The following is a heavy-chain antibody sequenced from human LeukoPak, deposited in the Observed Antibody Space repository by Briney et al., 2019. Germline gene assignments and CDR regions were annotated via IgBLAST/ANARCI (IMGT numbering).Heavy chain of an antibody. CDR2: IYYSGST. CDR3: ARGLRGDGSGPIFRR. J-gene: IGHJ4*02. V-gene: IGHV4-39*07. D-gene: IGHD3-10*01. Sequence: SETLSLTCTVSGGSISSSSYYWGWIRQPPGKGLEWIGSIYYSGSTYYNPSLKSRVTISVDTSKNQFSLKLSSVTAADTAVYYCARGLRGDGSGPIFRRWGQGTLVTVSS. CDR1: GGSISSSSYY.